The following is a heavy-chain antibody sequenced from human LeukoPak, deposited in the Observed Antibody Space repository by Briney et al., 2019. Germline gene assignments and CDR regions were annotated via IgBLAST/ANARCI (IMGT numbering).Heavy chain of an antibody. Sequence: GGSLRLSCAASGFSFTNYAMSWVRQAPGKGLEWVSAISGSGGSTYYADSVKGRFTISRDNSKNTLYLQMNSLRAEDTAVYYCAKRSTMVRGVISGGFDPWGQGTLVTVSS. CDR1: GFSFTNYA. V-gene: IGHV3-23*01. CDR3: AKRSTMVRGVISGGFDP. D-gene: IGHD3-10*01. J-gene: IGHJ5*02. CDR2: ISGSGGST.